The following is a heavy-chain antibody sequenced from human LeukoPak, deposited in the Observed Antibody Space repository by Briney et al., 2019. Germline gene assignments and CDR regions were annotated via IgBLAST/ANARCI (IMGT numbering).Heavy chain of an antibody. Sequence: GGSLRLSCAASGFTFSSYSMNWVRQAPGKGLEWVSSIDFTSRYIYNADSVKGRFTTSRDNAKNSLDLQMNSLKVEDTAVYYCAKDEGGNSFGFSGMDVWGQGTTVTVSS. J-gene: IGHJ6*02. V-gene: IGHV3-21*01. D-gene: IGHD4-23*01. CDR1: GFTFSSYS. CDR2: IDFTSRYI. CDR3: AKDEGGNSFGFSGMDV.